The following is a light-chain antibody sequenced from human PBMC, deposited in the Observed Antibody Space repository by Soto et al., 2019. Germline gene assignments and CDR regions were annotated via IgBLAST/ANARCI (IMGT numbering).Light chain of an antibody. CDR1: HGVSSTS. J-gene: IGKJ4*01. CDR2: GTS. V-gene: IGKV3-20*01. Sequence: EIVLTQSPGTRSLSPGERATISCRASHGVSSTSLAWYQQKSGQAPRLLLYGTSSRATGIPERFSGSGSGTDFTLTISSLQPEDFATYYCQQLESYPSTFGGGTKVDI. CDR3: QQLESYPST.